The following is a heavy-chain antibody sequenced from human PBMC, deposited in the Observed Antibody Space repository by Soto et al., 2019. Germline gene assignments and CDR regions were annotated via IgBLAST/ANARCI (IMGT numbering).Heavy chain of an antibody. J-gene: IGHJ4*02. Sequence: VALPGSGPRPVKPSETLSPPRTVPGGFINSFYLGWVRQPPRKGLEFIGYVYYNGNTNYNPSFKSRVTISIDTSTNQFSLNLKSVSAADTAVYYCARDGSGVDFWDGPYYFDHWGQGTQVTVSS. CDR1: GGFINSFY. CDR3: ARDGSGVDFWDGPYYFDH. D-gene: IGHD3-3*01. CDR2: VYYNGNT. V-gene: IGHV4-59*01.